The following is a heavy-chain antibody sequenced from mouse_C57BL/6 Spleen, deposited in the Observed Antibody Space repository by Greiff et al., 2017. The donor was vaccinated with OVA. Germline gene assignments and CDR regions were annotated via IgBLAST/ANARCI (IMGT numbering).Heavy chain of an antibody. Sequence: EVKLMESGPGLVKPSQSLSLTCSVTGYSITSGYYWNWIRQFPGNKLEWMGYISYDGSNNYNPSLKNRISITRDTSKNQFFLKLNSVTTEDTATYYCARGDYDLHWYFDVWGTGTTVTVSS. J-gene: IGHJ1*03. CDR3: ARGDYDLHWYFDV. CDR2: ISYDGSN. V-gene: IGHV3-6*01. CDR1: GYSITSGYY. D-gene: IGHD2-4*01.